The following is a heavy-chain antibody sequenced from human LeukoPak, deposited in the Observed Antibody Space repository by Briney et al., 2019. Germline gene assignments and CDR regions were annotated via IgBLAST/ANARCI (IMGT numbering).Heavy chain of an antibody. V-gene: IGHV4-61*02. Sequence: PSQTLSLTCTVSGGSISSGGYYWSWIRQPAGKGLEWIGRIYTSGSTNYNPSLKSRVTISVDTSKNQFSLKLSSVTAADTAVYYCAREYDSSGYYLFYFDYWGQGTLVTVSS. CDR2: IYTSGST. J-gene: IGHJ4*02. CDR3: AREYDSSGYYLFYFDY. D-gene: IGHD3-22*01. CDR1: GGSISSGGYY.